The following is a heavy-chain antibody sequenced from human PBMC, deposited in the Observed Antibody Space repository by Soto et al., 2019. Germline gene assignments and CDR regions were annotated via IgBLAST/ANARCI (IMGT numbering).Heavy chain of an antibody. CDR2: IIPILGIA. J-gene: IGHJ2*01. CDR1: GGTFSSYT. CDR3: ARGPYSSSPYWYFDL. D-gene: IGHD6-6*01. V-gene: IGHV1-69*02. Sequence: ASVKVSCKASGGTFSSYTISWVRQAPGQGLEWMGRIIPILGIANYAQKFQGRVTITTDKSTSTAYMELSSLRSEDTAVYYCARGPYSSSPYWYFDLWGRGTLVNVSS.